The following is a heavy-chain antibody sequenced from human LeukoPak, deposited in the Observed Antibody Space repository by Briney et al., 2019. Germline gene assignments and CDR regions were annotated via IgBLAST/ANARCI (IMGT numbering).Heavy chain of an antibody. V-gene: IGHV3-33*01. CDR2: IWHDGSHK. J-gene: IGHJ4*02. CDR3: ARETLGYCSGGSCYGNFDY. Sequence: GGSLRLSCAASGFTFSTYGMHWVRQAPGKGLEWITVIWHDGSHKDYADSVKGRFTISRDNSKNTLYLQMNSLRAEDTAVYYCARETLGYCSGGSCYGNFDYWGQGTLVTVSS. CDR1: GFTFSTYG. D-gene: IGHD2-15*01.